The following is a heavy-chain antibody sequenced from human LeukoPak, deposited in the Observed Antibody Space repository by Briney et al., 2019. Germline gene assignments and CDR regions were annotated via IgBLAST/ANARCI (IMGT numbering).Heavy chain of an antibody. CDR3: AKDVKYSSSSVDY. D-gene: IGHD6-6*01. CDR2: INTDESST. CDR1: GFTFSSYW. J-gene: IGHJ4*02. V-gene: IGHV3-74*01. Sequence: PGGSVRLSCAASGFTFSSYWMHWVRQAPGKGLVWISRINTDESSTSYADSVKGRFTISRDNSKNTLYLQMNSLRAEDTAVYYCAKDVKYSSSSVDYWGQGTLVTVSS.